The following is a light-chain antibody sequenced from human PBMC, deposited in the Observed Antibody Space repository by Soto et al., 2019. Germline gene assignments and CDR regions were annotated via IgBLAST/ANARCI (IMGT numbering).Light chain of an antibody. Sequence: DIQMTQSPSSLSTSVGDRVTITCRASQTINTYLNWYQQKPGKAHTLLIYAASSLLSGVPSRFSGSGTGTDFTLAISSLQPEDFATYYCQQTYSAPYTFGQGTKLEI. V-gene: IGKV1-39*01. CDR2: AAS. J-gene: IGKJ2*01. CDR3: QQTYSAPYT. CDR1: QTINTY.